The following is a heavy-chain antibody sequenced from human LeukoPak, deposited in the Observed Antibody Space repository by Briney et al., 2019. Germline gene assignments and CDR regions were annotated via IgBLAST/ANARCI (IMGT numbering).Heavy chain of an antibody. V-gene: IGHV4-34*01. CDR2: TNHIGST. Sequence: SETRSLTCAAYGGSSVGYYGSGIRHPPGKGREWIGETNHIGSTNSNPSLKSRVTISVDTSRNQFSLRLSSVTSADTAVYYCARAKKGLAPYAFHIWGQGTMVTVSS. CDR3: ARAKKGLAPYAFHI. CDR1: GGSSVGYY. J-gene: IGHJ3*02.